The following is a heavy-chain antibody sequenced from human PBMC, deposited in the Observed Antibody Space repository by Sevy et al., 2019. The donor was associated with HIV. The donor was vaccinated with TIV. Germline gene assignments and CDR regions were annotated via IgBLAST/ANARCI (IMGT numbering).Heavy chain of an antibody. CDR1: GFTFSSYA. D-gene: IGHD2-8*01. CDR3: ARDQGYCTNGVCYTDYYYYGMDV. CDR2: ISYDGSNK. V-gene: IGHV3-30*04. J-gene: IGHJ6*02. Sequence: GGSLRLSCAASGFTFSSYAMHWVRQAPGKGLEWVAVISYDGSNKYYADSVKGRFTISRDNSKNTLYLQMNSLGAEDTAVYYCARDQGYCTNGVCYTDYYYYGMDVWGQGTTVTVSS.